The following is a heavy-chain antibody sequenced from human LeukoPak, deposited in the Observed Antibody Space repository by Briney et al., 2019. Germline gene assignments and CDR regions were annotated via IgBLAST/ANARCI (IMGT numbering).Heavy chain of an antibody. CDR3: ARGRCRNSGCRPYFDY. CDR1: GDSISNYY. CDR2: IYYSEST. J-gene: IGHJ4*02. V-gene: IGHV4-59*01. Sequence: PSETPSLTCTVSGDSISNYYWSWIRQPPGKGLEWIGYIYYSESTNYNPSLKSRVTISTDTSKSQFSLNLRSVTAEDTGIYYCARGRCRNSGCRPYFDYWGQGTQVTVSS. D-gene: IGHD3-22*01.